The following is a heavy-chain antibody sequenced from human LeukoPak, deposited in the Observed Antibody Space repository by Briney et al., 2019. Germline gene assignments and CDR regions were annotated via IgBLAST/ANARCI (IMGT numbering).Heavy chain of an antibody. D-gene: IGHD6-13*01. CDR3: AREGSDSSSLPPDY. CDR1: GFIFTGYF. Sequence: PGGSLRLSCAASGFIFTGYFMSWVRQAPGKGLEWVASIKHDGSEKYYVDSVRGRFTISRDNTKNSLYLQMNSLRAEDTAVYYCAREGSDSSSLPPDYWGQGTLVTVSS. CDR2: IKHDGSEK. V-gene: IGHV3-7*01. J-gene: IGHJ4*02.